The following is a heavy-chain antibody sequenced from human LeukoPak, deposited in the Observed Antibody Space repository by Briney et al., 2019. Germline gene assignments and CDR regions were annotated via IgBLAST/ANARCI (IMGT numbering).Heavy chain of an antibody. CDR3: VRLAYCGDDCYSPRWFDP. D-gene: IGHD2-21*02. J-gene: IGHJ5*02. Sequence: GGSLRLSCAGSGFTFRNHWMGWVRQAPGKGLEWVANIKGDGSEKEYVDSVKGRFTISRDNAKDSLFLQMNSLRAEDTAVYYCVRLAYCGDDCYSPRWFDPWGQGTLVTVSS. CDR2: IKGDGSEK. V-gene: IGHV3-7*04. CDR1: GFTFRNHW.